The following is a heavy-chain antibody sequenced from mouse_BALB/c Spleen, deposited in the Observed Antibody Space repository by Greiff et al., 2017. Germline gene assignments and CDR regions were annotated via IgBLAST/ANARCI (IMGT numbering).Heavy chain of an antibody. CDR2: IRNKANGYTT. Sequence: EVKLVESGGGLVQPGGSLRLSCATSGFTFTDYYMSWVRQPPGKALEWLGFIRNKANGYTTEYSAYVKGRFTIYRDNSQTILYLQMHTLRAEDGATYYCARDEGCVVRAMDYWGQGTAVTVT. V-gene: IGHV7-3*02. J-gene: IGHJ4*01. D-gene: IGHD1-1*01. CDR1: GFTFTDYY. CDR3: ARDEGCVVRAMDY.